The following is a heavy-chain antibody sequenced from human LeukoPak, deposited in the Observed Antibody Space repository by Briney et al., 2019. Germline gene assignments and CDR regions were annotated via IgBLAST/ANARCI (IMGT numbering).Heavy chain of an antibody. CDR3: ARIRRAVAGTSYFDN. V-gene: IGHV3-53*01. D-gene: IGHD6-19*01. J-gene: IGHJ4*02. CDR1: GFTVSNYY. CDR2: INSGGST. Sequence: GGSLRLSCATSGFTVSNYYMSWIRQAPGKGLEWVSVINSGGSTYYADSVKGRFTISRDNSKNTLYLQMNSLRADDTAVYYCARIRRAVAGTSYFDNWGQGTLVTVSS.